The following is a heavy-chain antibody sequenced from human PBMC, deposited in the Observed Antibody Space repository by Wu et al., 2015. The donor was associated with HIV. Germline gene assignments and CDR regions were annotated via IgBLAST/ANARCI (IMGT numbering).Heavy chain of an antibody. J-gene: IGHJ6*03. CDR1: GYIFSSYD. V-gene: IGHV1-8*03. Sequence: QVQLVQSGAEVKKPGASVKVSCKASGYIFSSYDINWVRQAPGQGLVWMGWMNPNSGNTGYAQKFHGRVTVTRDISITTAYMELSSLRSEDTAMYYCARGNRGGIVMDPDAGHNYYYYMDVWGNGTTVIVSS. CDR3: ARGNRGGIVMDPDAGHNYYYYMDV. D-gene: IGHD2-21*01. CDR2: MNPNSGNT.